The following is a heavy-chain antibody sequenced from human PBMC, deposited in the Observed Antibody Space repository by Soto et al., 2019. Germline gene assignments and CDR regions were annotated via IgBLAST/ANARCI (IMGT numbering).Heavy chain of an antibody. CDR3: ARAGDIVVVVAATPTPIDY. V-gene: IGHV3-21*01. D-gene: IGHD2-15*01. Sequence: EVQLVESGGGLVKPGGSLRLSCAASGFTFSSYSMNWVRQAPGKGLEWVSSISSSSSYIYYADSVKGRFTISRDNAKNSLYLQMNSLRAEDTAVYYCARAGDIVVVVAATPTPIDYWGQGTLVTVSS. J-gene: IGHJ4*02. CDR2: ISSSSSYI. CDR1: GFTFSSYS.